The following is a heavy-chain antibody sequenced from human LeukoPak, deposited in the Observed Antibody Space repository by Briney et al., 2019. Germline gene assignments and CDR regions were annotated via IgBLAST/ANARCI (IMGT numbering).Heavy chain of an antibody. CDR3: AKDNGDYYGSGSFDY. V-gene: IGHV3-30*02. J-gene: IGHJ4*02. D-gene: IGHD3-10*01. CDR1: GFTFSSYG. Sequence: HPGGSLRLSRAASGFTFSSYGMHWVRQAPGKGLEWVAFIRYDGSNKYYADSVKGRFTISRDNSKNTLYLQMNSLRAEDTAVYYCAKDNGDYYGSGSFDYWGQGTLVTVSS. CDR2: IRYDGSNK.